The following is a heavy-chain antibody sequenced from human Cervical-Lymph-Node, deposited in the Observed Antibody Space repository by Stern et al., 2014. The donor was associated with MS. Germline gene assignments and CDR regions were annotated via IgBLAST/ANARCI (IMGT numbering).Heavy chain of an antibody. CDR3: ARDYGDYAFDY. V-gene: IGHV5-51*01. D-gene: IGHD4-17*01. CDR2: IYPGDSYT. CDR1: GYSFTANW. J-gene: IGHJ4*02. Sequence: VQLVQSGAEVKKPGESLKISCKGSGYSFTANWIAWVRQMPGKGLEWMVIIYPGDSYTRYSPSFQGQVPISADKSISTAYLQWSSLKASDTAMHYCARDYGDYAFDYWGQGTLVTVSS.